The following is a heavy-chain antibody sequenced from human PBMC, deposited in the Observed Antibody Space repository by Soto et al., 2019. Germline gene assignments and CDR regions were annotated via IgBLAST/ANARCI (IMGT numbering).Heavy chain of an antibody. D-gene: IGHD4-17*01. CDR2: INPNSGGT. V-gene: IGHV1-2*02. J-gene: IGHJ6*02. Sequence: QVQLVQSGAEVKKPGASVKVSCKASGYTFTGYYMHWVRQAPGQGLEWMGWINPNSGGTNYAQKFQGRVTMTRDTSISTAYMELSRLRSDDTAVYYCARGVEGDYPLYYYYGMDVWGQGTTVTVSS. CDR3: ARGVEGDYPLYYYYGMDV. CDR1: GYTFTGYY.